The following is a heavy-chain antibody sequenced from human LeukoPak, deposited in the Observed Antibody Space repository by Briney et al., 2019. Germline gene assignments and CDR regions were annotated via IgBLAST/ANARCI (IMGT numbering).Heavy chain of an antibody. D-gene: IGHD5-12*01. Sequence: SETLSLTCTVFGGSVNSGGYSWSWIRQHPGKGLEWIGYIYYSGSTYYNPSLKSRLSISMDTSKNQFSLNLTSVTGADTAVYYCARSGHSGYDFGYWGQGTLVTVSS. CDR2: IYYSGST. CDR3: ARSGHSGYDFGY. V-gene: IGHV4-31*03. CDR1: GGSVNSGGYS. J-gene: IGHJ4*02.